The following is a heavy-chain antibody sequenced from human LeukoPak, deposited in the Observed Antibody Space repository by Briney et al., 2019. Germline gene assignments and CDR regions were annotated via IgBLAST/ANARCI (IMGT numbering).Heavy chain of an antibody. V-gene: IGHV5-51*01. Sequence: GASVTVSCTASGYTFTSYWIGWVRQMPGKGLEWMGIIYPGDSDTRYSPSFQGQVTISADKSISTAYLQWSSLKASDTAMYYCARLEMATIADYWGQGTLVTVSS. CDR2: IYPGDSDT. CDR3: ARLEMATIADY. CDR1: GYTFTSYW. J-gene: IGHJ4*02. D-gene: IGHD5-24*01.